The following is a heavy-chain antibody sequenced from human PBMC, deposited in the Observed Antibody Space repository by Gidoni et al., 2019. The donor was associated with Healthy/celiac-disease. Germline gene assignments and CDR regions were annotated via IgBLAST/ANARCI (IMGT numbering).Heavy chain of an antibody. CDR1: GGSISSGDYY. V-gene: IGHV4-30-4*01. CDR3: ARADYGDAIAEYFQH. D-gene: IGHD4-17*01. Sequence: QVQLQESGPGLVKPSQTLSLTCTVSGGSISSGDYYWSWIRQPPGKGLEWIGYIYYSGSTYYNPSLKSRFTISVDTSKNQFSLKLSSVTAADTAVYYCARADYGDAIAEYFQHWGQGTLVTVSS. J-gene: IGHJ1*01. CDR2: IYYSGST.